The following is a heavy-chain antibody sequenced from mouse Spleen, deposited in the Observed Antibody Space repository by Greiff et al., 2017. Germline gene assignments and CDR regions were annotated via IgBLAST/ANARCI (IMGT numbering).Heavy chain of an antibody. Sequence: EVMLVESGGGLVKPGGSLKLSCAASGFTFSDYGMAWVRQAPGKGPEWVAFISNLAYSIYYADTVTGRFTISRENAKNTLYLEMSSLRSEDTAMYYCARHNRGAMDYWGQGTSVTVSS. CDR3: ARHNRGAMDY. J-gene: IGHJ4*01. CDR1: GFTFSDYG. D-gene: IGHD3-1*01. CDR2: ISNLAYSI. V-gene: IGHV5-15*01.